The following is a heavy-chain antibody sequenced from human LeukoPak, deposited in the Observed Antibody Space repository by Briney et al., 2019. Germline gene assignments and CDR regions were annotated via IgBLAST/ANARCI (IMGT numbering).Heavy chain of an antibody. Sequence: ASVKVSCKASGYIFTGYYMHWVRQAPGQGLEWMGWINPNSGGTNYPQKFQGRVTMTRDTSISTAYMELSRLRSDETAVYYCARDQGDLGTPRRGPLADIVVVPAAHLGVYYYMDVWGKGTTVTVSS. CDR1: GYIFTGYY. CDR3: ARDQGDLGTPRRGPLADIVVVPAAHLGVYYYMDV. D-gene: IGHD2-2*01. CDR2: INPNSGGT. J-gene: IGHJ6*03. V-gene: IGHV1-2*02.